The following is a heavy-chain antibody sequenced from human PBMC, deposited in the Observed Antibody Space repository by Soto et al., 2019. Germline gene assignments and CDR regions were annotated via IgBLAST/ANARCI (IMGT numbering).Heavy chain of an antibody. CDR2: INPSGGST. J-gene: IGHJ5*02. CDR1: GYTFTSYY. CDR3: ARASTVTTDP. V-gene: IGHV1-46*01. Sequence: QVQLVQSGAEVKKPGASVKVSCKASGYTFTSYYMHWVRQAPGQGLEWMGIINPSGGSTSYAQKFHGRVTMTRDTSTSIVYMELSSLRSEDTAVYYCARASTVTTDPWGQGTLVTVSS. D-gene: IGHD4-4*01.